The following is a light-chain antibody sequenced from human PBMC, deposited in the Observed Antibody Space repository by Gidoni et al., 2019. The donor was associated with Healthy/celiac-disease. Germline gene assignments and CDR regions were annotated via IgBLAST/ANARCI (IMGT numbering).Light chain of an antibody. CDR2: GAS. J-gene: IGKJ1*01. CDR3: QQYGSSPWT. Sequence: EIVLTQSPGTLSLSPGERATPSCRASQSVSSSYLAWYQQKPGQAPRLLIYGASSRATGIPDRFSGSESGTDFTLTISRLEPEDFAVYYCQQYGSSPWTFGQGTKVEIK. V-gene: IGKV3-20*01. CDR1: QSVSSSY.